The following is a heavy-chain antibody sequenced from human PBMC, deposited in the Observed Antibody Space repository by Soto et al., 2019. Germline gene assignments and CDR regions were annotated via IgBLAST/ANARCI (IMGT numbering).Heavy chain of an antibody. V-gene: IGHV3-30-3*01. J-gene: IGHJ2*01. CDR2: ISYDGSNK. Sequence: QVQLVESGGGVVQPGSSLRLSCAASGFTFSSYAMHWVRQAPGKGLEWVAVISYDGSNKYYADSVKGRFTISRDNSKNTLYLQMNSLRAEDTAVYYCARGQSSVYHPKNWYFDLWGRGTLVTVSS. CDR1: GFTFSSYA. D-gene: IGHD3-22*01. CDR3: ARGQSSVYHPKNWYFDL.